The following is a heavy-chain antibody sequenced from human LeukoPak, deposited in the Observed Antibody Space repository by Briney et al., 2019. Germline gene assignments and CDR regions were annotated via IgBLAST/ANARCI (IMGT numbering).Heavy chain of an antibody. J-gene: IGHJ6*02. V-gene: IGHV3-48*04. Sequence: GGSLRLSCAASGFTFSSYSMNWVRQAPGKGLEWVSYISSSSSTIYYADSVKGRFTISRDNAKNSLYLQMNSLRAEDTAVYYCAREVNYYGSGSYYYYGMDVWGQGTTVTVSS. D-gene: IGHD3-10*01. CDR3: AREVNYYGSGSYYYYGMDV. CDR2: ISSSSSTI. CDR1: GFTFSSYS.